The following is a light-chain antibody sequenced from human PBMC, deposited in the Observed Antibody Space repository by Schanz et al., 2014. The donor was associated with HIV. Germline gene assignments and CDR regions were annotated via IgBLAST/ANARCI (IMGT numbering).Light chain of an antibody. CDR3: SSYTVSGARGVI. Sequence: QSALTQPASVSGTPGQSITISCTGSSSDVGGYNYVSWYQQHPDKAPKLMIYDVSDRPSGVSNRFSGSKSGNMAYLTISALQAEDEADYYCSSYTVSGARGVIVGTGTKLTVL. J-gene: IGLJ1*01. CDR2: DVS. V-gene: IGLV2-14*03. CDR1: SSDVGGYNY.